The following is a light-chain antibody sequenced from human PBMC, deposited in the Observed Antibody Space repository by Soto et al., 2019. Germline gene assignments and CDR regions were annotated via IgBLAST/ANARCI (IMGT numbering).Light chain of an antibody. J-gene: IGKJ4*02. CDR2: GAS. CDR1: QSVSSSY. V-gene: IGKV3-20*01. CDR3: QQYGSSPLT. Sequence: EIVLTQYQGTLSVSPGERATLSCRASQSVSSSYLAWYQQKPGQAPRLLIYGASSRATGIPDRFSGSGSGTDFTLTISRLEPEDFAVYYCQQYGSSPLTFC.